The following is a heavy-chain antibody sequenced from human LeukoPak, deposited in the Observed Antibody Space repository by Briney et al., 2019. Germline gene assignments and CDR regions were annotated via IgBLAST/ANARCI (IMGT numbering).Heavy chain of an antibody. CDR2: INPNSGGT. Sequence: ASVKVSCKASGYTFTGYYMHWVRQAPGQGLEWMGWINPNSGGTNYAQKFQGWVTMTRDTSISTACMELSRLRSDDTAVYYCAVGDTTSNWFDPWGQGTLVTVSS. D-gene: IGHD5-12*01. CDR1: GYTFTGYY. V-gene: IGHV1-2*04. CDR3: AVGDTTSNWFDP. J-gene: IGHJ5*02.